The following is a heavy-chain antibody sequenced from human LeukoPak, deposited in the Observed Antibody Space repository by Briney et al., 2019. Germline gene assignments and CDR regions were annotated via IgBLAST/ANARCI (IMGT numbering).Heavy chain of an antibody. CDR3: ARIRRGYDDAFDI. D-gene: IGHD1-1*01. CDR1: GGSFSGYY. CDR2: INHSGST. V-gene: IGHV4-34*01. Sequence: PSETLSLTCAVYGGSFSGYYWSWIRQPPGKGLEWIGEINHSGSTNYNPSLKSRVTISVDTSKNQFSLKLSSVTAADTAVYYCARIRRGYDDAFDIWGQGTMVTVSS. J-gene: IGHJ3*02.